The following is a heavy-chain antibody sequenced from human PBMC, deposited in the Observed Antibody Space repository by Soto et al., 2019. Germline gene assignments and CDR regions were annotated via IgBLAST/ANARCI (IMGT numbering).Heavy chain of an antibody. D-gene: IGHD3-22*01. Sequence: GASVKVSCKXSGYTFTSYAMHWVRQAPGQRLEWMGWINAGNGNTKYSQKFQGRVTITRDTSASTAYMELSSLRSEDTAVYYCARPDYYDSSGYYGALDAFDIWGQGTMVTVSS. CDR1: GYTFTSYA. CDR2: INAGNGNT. V-gene: IGHV1-3*01. J-gene: IGHJ3*02. CDR3: ARPDYYDSSGYYGALDAFDI.